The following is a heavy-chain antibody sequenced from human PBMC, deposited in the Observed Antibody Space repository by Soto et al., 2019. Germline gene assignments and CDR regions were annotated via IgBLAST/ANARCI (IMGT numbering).Heavy chain of an antibody. CDR2: IIQIFGTA. V-gene: IGHV1-69*01. J-gene: IGHJ4*02. Sequence: QVQLVQSGAEVKKPGSSVKVSCKASGGTFSSYAISWVRQAPGQGLEWMGGIIQIFGTANYAQKFQGRVTITADESTSTAYMELSSLRSEDTAVYYCARLRLGSYYNGGYYFDYWGPGNPGHRLL. CDR1: GGTFSSYA. CDR3: ARLRLGSYYNGGYYFDY. D-gene: IGHD3-10*01.